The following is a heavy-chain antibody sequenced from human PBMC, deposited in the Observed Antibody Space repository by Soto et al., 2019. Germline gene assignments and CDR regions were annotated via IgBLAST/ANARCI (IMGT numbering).Heavy chain of an antibody. CDR2: ILYDGSNK. D-gene: IGHD2-21*02. J-gene: IGHJ2*01. Sequence: QVPLVESGGGVVQPGRSLRLSCAASGFTFSSYGMHWVRQAPGKGLEWVAVILYDGSNKYYADSVKGLFTISSDNSKNTLDLQMKSRRAEDTPVDYCAKDSTVVVTASGSWYFGLLGSGTLVTVSS. CDR3: AKDSTVVVTASGSWYFGL. V-gene: IGHV3-30*18. CDR1: GFTFSSYG.